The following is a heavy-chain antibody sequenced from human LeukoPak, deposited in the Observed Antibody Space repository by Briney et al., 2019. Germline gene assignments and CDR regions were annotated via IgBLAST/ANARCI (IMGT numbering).Heavy chain of an antibody. D-gene: IGHD2-15*01. Sequence: KSGGSLRLSCAGAGFTFSDYYMNWVRQAPGKGLEWVSYISSTNIYTNYADSVNGRFTISRDNAKNSLYLQMNSLRAEDTAVYFCARDKEGGHINFDYWGQGTLVTVSS. CDR1: GFTFSDYY. CDR3: ARDKEGGHINFDY. V-gene: IGHV3-11*05. CDR2: ISSTNIYT. J-gene: IGHJ4*02.